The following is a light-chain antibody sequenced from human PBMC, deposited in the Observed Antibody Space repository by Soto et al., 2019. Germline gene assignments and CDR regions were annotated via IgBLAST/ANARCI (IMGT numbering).Light chain of an antibody. Sequence: EPVWTPSEVTGSVSGAECTSRWSPSSQSVRRKLAWYQQKPGQAPRLLMYDASNRATGIPARFSGSGSGTELTLTISRLQSEDFAVYYCQQYNYWPPWTFGKGTKVDIK. V-gene: IGKV3-15*01. CDR3: QQYNYWPPWT. CDR1: QSVRRK. J-gene: IGKJ1*01. CDR2: DAS.